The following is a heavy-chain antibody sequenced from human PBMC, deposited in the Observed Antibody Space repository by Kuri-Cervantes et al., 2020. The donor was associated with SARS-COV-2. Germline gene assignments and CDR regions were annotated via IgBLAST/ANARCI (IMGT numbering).Heavy chain of an antibody. J-gene: IGHJ4*02. Sequence: GGSLRLSCAASGFTFSSYGMHWVRQAPGKGLEWVAFIRYDGSNKYYADSVKGRFTISRDNSKNTLYLQMNSLKTEDTAVYYCTREMDIVVVVAATINDYWGQGTLVTVSS. V-gene: IGHV3-30*02. CDR1: GFTFSSYG. CDR3: TREMDIVVVVAATINDY. D-gene: IGHD2-15*01. CDR2: IRYDGSNK.